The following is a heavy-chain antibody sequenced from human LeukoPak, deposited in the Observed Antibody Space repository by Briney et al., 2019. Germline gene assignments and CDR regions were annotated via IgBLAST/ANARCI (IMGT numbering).Heavy chain of an antibody. J-gene: IGHJ4*02. D-gene: IGHD3-10*01. Sequence: PSETLSLTCTVSGGSISSYYLNWIRQPAGKGLEWIGRIFTSGTTNYNPSLKSRVTMTVDTSRNQFSLRLSSVTAADTAVYYCASRHGNSGSSNCWGQGTLVTVSS. CDR2: IFTSGTT. CDR3: ASRHGNSGSSNC. V-gene: IGHV4-4*07. CDR1: GGSISSYY.